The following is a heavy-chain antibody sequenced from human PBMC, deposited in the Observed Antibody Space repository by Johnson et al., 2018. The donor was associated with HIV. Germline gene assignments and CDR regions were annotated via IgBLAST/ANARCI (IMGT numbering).Heavy chain of an antibody. CDR3: ARDWEKNSSGFYPTVMGI. J-gene: IGHJ3*02. D-gene: IGHD3-22*01. V-gene: IGHV3-33*05. CDR2: ISYDGSIQ. Sequence: QVLLLESGGGVVQPGRSLRLSCAASGFIFSSYVMYWVRQAPGKGLEWVAVISYDGSIQYYADSVKGRFTISRDNSKNTLFLQMGSLRVEDTAVYYCARDWEKNSSGFYPTVMGIWGQGTRVTVSS. CDR1: GFIFSSYV.